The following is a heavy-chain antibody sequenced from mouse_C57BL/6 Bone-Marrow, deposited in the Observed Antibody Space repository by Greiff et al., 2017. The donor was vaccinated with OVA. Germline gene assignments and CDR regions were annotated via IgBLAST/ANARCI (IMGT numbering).Heavy chain of an antibody. V-gene: IGHV1-5*01. CDR2: IYPGNSDT. J-gene: IGHJ2*01. CDR1: GYTFTSYW. D-gene: IGHD2-12*01. Sequence: VQLQQSGTVLARPGASVKMSCKTSGYTFTSYWMHWVKQRPGQGLEWIGAIYPGNSDTSYNQKFKGKAKLTAVTSASTAYMELSSLTNEDAAIYYYKCSGRRGDYFDYWGQGTTLTVSS. CDR3: KCSGRRGDYFDY.